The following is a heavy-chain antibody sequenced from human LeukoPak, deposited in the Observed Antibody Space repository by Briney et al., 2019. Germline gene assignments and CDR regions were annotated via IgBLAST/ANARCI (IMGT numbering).Heavy chain of an antibody. CDR2: IYVDGRTT. J-gene: IGHJ5*02. Sequence: GGSLRLSCVASGFTFSNYWMHWVRQPPAKGLVWVSRIYVDGRTTNYADSVKGRFTISRDNAKNTVYLEMNSLSVEDTATYYCIRDFRSADLWGQGTLVTVTS. CDR3: IRDFRSADL. V-gene: IGHV3-74*01. CDR1: GFTFSNYW.